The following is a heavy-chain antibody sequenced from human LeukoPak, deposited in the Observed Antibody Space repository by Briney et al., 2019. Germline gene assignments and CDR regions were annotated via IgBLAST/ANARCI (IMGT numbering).Heavy chain of an antibody. Sequence: ASVKVSCKASGYTFTGCYMHWVRQAPGQGLEWMGWINPNSGGTNYALKFQGRVTMTRDTSISTAYMELSSLRSDDTAVYYCARVLYGDSYDAFDIWGQGTMVTVSS. D-gene: IGHD4-17*01. J-gene: IGHJ3*02. CDR3: ARVLYGDSYDAFDI. V-gene: IGHV1-2*02. CDR2: INPNSGGT. CDR1: GYTFTGCY.